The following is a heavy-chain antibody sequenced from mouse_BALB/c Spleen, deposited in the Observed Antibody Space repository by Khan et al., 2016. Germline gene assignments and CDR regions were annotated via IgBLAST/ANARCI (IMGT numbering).Heavy chain of an antibody. Sequence: EVELVESGGGLVKPGGSLKLSCAASEFTFSDYYMYWVRQTPEKRLEWVATISDGSTYTYYLDSVKGRFTISRDDAKNNLYLQMSSLKSEDSALYYCARDTMTQGYSMDYWGQGTSVTVSS. CDR1: EFTFSDYY. CDR3: ARDTMTQGYSMDY. V-gene: IGHV5-4*02. J-gene: IGHJ4*01. CDR2: ISDGSTYT. D-gene: IGHD2-4*01.